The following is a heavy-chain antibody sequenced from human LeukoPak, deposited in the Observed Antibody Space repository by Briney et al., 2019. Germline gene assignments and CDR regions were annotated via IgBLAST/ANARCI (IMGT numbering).Heavy chain of an antibody. CDR2: ISSSSSYI. Sequence: GGSLRLSCAASGFIFSSYSMNWVRQAPGKGLEWVSSISSSSSYIYYADSVKGRFTISRDNAKNSLYLQMNSLRAEDTAVYYCARDRYDYVWGSYRYTNYFDYWGQGTLVTVSS. J-gene: IGHJ4*02. CDR1: GFIFSSYS. D-gene: IGHD3-16*02. CDR3: ARDRYDYVWGSYRYTNYFDY. V-gene: IGHV3-21*01.